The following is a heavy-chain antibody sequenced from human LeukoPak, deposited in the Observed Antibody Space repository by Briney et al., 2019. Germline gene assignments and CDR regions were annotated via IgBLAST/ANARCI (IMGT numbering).Heavy chain of an antibody. V-gene: IGHV3-48*02. CDR3: ARVGRGVYGMDV. D-gene: IGHD3-10*01. Sequence: GGSLRLSCAASGFTFSIHGMKWVRQAPGKGLEWVSYIINSGGTVYYTDSVQGRFTISRDNARNSLFLQMNSLRDEDTAVYYCARVGRGVYGMDVWGQGTTVTVSS. CDR2: IINSGGTV. CDR1: GFTFSIHG. J-gene: IGHJ6*02.